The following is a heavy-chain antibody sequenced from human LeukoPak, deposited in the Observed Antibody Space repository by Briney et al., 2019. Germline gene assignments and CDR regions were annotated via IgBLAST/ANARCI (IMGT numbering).Heavy chain of an antibody. D-gene: IGHD3-22*01. CDR3: ARARNDYDSNGFSLLDY. CDR2: IWYDGSNI. Sequence: GTSLRLSCAASGISFSSHGMHWVRQAPGKGLEWVAVIWYDGSNIYYADSVKGRFTISRDNSRNTLYLQMNSLRAEDTALYYCARARNDYDSNGFSLLDYWGQGTLVTVSS. CDR1: GISFSSHG. V-gene: IGHV3-33*01. J-gene: IGHJ4*02.